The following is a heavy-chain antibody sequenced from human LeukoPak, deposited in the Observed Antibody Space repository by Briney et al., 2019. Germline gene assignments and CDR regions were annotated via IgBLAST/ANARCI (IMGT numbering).Heavy chain of an antibody. CDR3: VKATPGDSSGYYYPFRS. CDR2: ISSNGGST. CDR1: GFTFDDYA. V-gene: IGHV3-64D*09. J-gene: IGHJ5*02. D-gene: IGHD3-22*01. Sequence: GGSLRLSCAASGFTFDDYAMHWVRQAPGKGLEYVSAISSNGGSTYYADSVKGRFTISRDNSKNTLYLQMSSLRAEDTAVHYCVKATPGDSSGYYYPFRSWGQGTLVTVSS.